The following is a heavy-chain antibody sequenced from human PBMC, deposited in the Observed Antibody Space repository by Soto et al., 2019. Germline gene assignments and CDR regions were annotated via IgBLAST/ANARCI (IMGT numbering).Heavy chain of an antibody. CDR3: ARVRYSGHDLDP. J-gene: IGHJ5*02. CDR1: GGSIRSGGYS. Sequence: PSETLSLTCTVSGGSIRSGGYSWIWIRQPPGKCLEWIGYIYHSGSTYYNPSLKSRVTISVDRSKNQFSLKLSSVTAADTAVYYCARVRYSGHDLDPWVQGTLVTVSS. CDR2: IYHSGST. D-gene: IGHD5-12*01. V-gene: IGHV4-30-2*01.